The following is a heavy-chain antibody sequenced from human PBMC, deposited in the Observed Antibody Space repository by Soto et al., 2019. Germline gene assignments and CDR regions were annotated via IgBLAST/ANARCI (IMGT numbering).Heavy chain of an antibody. V-gene: IGHV3-72*01. J-gene: IGHJ1*01. CDR2: TRNKANSYTT. CDR3: ITDYYDATGYYGYFQY. Sequence: EVQLVESGGGLVQPGGSLRLSCAASGFTFSDHYMDWVRQAPGKGLEWVGRTRNKANSYTTEYAASVKGRFTISRDDSKNTLYLQMNSLKTEDTAVYFCITDYYDATGYYGYFQYWGQGTLLTVSS. CDR1: GFTFSDHY. D-gene: IGHD3-22*01.